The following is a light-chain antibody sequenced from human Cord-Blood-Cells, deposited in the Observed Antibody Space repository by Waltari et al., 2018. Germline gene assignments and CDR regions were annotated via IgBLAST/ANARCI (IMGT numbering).Light chain of an antibody. V-gene: IGLV2-14*01. CDR1: SSDAGGYNY. CDR2: DVS. Sequence: QSALTQPASVSGSPGQSITIPCTGTSSDAGGYNYVSWYQQHPGKAPKLMIYDVSKRPSGVSNRFSGSKSGNTASLTISGLQAEDEADYYCSSYTSSSTLFGGGTKLTVL. J-gene: IGLJ2*01. CDR3: SSYTSSSTL.